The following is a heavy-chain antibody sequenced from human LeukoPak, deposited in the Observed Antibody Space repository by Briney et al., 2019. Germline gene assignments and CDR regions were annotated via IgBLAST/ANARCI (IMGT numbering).Heavy chain of an antibody. V-gene: IGHV4-61*02. CDR1: GGSISSGSYY. J-gene: IGHJ4*02. Sequence: SQTLSLTCTVSGGSISSGSYYWSWIRQPAGKGLEWIGRIYTSGSTNYNPSLKSRVTISVDTSKNQFSLKLSSVTAADTAVYYCARDLGSDYGGVVDYWGQGTLVTVSS. CDR3: ARDLGSDYGGVVDY. D-gene: IGHD4-23*01. CDR2: IYTSGST.